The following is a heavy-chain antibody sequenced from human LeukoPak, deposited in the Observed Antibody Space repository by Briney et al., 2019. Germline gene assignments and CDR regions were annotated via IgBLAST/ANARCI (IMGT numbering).Heavy chain of an antibody. J-gene: IGHJ4*02. CDR2: ISGSGGST. CDR3: AKDYKGVWLAYGSGSLESDY. CDR1: GFTFSSYG. D-gene: IGHD3-10*01. V-gene: IGHV3-23*01. Sequence: PGGSLRLSRAASGFTFSSYGMSWVRQAPGKGLEWISSISGSGGSTYYADSVKGRFTISRDNSKNTLYLQMNSLRAEDTAVYYCAKDYKGVWLAYGSGSLESDYWGQGTLVAVSS.